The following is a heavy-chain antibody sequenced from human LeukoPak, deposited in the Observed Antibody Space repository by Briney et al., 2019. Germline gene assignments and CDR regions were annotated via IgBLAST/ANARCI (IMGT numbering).Heavy chain of an antibody. D-gene: IGHD4-17*01. CDR1: GFAFNSYG. Sequence: GGSLRLSCAASGFAFNSYGIHWVRQAPGKGLEWVAFIWYDGSNKYYADSVKGRFTISRDNSKNTLYLQMNSLRAEDTAVYYCARARTTRGFDYWGQGTLVTVSS. V-gene: IGHV3-33*01. CDR2: IWYDGSNK. CDR3: ARARTTRGFDY. J-gene: IGHJ4*02.